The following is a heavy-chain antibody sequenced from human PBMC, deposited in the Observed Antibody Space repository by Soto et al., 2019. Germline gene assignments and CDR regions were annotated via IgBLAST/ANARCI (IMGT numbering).Heavy chain of an antibody. Sequence: SETLSLTCAVYGGSFSGYYWSWIRQPPGKGLEWIGEINHSGSTNYNPSLKSRVTISVDPSRNQFSLKLSSVTAADTAVYYCARVSKAVAGTPAPNWFDPWGQGTLVTVSS. J-gene: IGHJ5*02. CDR2: INHSGST. CDR3: ARVSKAVAGTPAPNWFDP. D-gene: IGHD6-19*01. V-gene: IGHV4-34*01. CDR1: GGSFSGYY.